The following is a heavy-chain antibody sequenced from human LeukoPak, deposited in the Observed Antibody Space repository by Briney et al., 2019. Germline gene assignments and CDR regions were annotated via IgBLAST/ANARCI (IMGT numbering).Heavy chain of an antibody. J-gene: IGHJ4*02. CDR3: AKDLRYFDWKEFDY. Sequence: GGSLRLSCAASGFTFSSYAMSWVRQAPGKGLEWVSAISGSGGSTYYADSVKGRFTISRDNSKNTLYLQMSGLRAEDTAVYYCAKDLRYFDWKEFDYWGQGTLVTVSS. D-gene: IGHD3-9*01. V-gene: IGHV3-23*01. CDR2: ISGSGGST. CDR1: GFTFSSYA.